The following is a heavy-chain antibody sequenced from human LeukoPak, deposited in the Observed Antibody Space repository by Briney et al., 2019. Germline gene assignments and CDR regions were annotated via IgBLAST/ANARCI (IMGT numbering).Heavy chain of an antibody. Sequence: GESLKISCKGSGYSFTNYWIRWVRQMPGKGLEWMGRIDPSDSYANYSPSFQGHVTVSVDKSISTAYLQWSSLKASDTAMYYCARSDGMDVWGKGTTVTVSS. J-gene: IGHJ6*04. CDR1: GYSFTNYW. CDR3: ARSDGMDV. CDR2: IDPSDSYA. V-gene: IGHV5-10-1*01.